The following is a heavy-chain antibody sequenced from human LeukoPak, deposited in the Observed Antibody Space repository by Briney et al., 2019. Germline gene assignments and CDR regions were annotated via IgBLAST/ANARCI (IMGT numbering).Heavy chain of an antibody. J-gene: IGHJ4*02. CDR2: ISYDGSNK. D-gene: IGHD2-2*01. Sequence: GRSLRLSCAASRFTFSSYAMHWVRQAPGKGLEWVAVISYDGSNKYYADSVKGRLTISRDNSKNTLYLQMNSLRAEDTAVYYCARVARGGIVVVPAAMHYWGQGTLVTVSS. CDR1: RFTFSSYA. V-gene: IGHV3-30*04. CDR3: ARVARGGIVVVPAAMHY.